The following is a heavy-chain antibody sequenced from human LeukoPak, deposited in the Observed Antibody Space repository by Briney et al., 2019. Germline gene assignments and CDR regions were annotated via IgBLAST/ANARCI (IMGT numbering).Heavy chain of an antibody. D-gene: IGHD3-3*01. CDR2: IYYSGST. CDR1: GFTFSDYY. CDR3: ARTYDPYYYYYMDV. J-gene: IGHJ6*03. V-gene: IGHV4-38-2*01. Sequence: GSLRLSCAASGFTFSDYYMSWIRQPPGKGLEWIGSIYYSGSTYYNPSLKSRVTISVDTSKNQFSLKLSSVTAADTAVYYCARTYDPYYYYYMDVWGKGTTVTVSS.